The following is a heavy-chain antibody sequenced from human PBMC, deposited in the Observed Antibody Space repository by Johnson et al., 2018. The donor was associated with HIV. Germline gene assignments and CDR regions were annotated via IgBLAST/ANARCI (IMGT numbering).Heavy chain of an antibody. Sequence: LLVESGGGVVQPGRSLRLSGAASGFSVSSNSMTWVRKAPGKGVEWRAGRYSGGDTNYADAVKGRFTISRDNAKNSLYLQMNSLRAEDTAVYYCARGGFWSGYYLLSHAFDIWGQGTMVTVSS. CDR1: GFSVSSNS. CDR2: RYSGGDT. D-gene: IGHD3-3*01. V-gene: IGHV3-66*01. CDR3: ARGGFWSGYYLLSHAFDI. J-gene: IGHJ3*02.